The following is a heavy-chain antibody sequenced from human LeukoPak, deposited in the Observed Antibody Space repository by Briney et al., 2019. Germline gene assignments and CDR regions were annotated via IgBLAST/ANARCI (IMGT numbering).Heavy chain of an antibody. J-gene: IGHJ4*02. V-gene: IGHV3-48*03. Sequence: GGSLRLSCEASGFTFSSYGMNWVRQAPGKGLKWVSYISSGSTIYDADSVKGRFTISRDNAKNSLYLQMNSLRAEDTAVYYCARESIAVAGAPFDYWGQGTLVTVSS. CDR2: ISSGSTI. CDR1: GFTFSSYG. D-gene: IGHD6-19*01. CDR3: ARESIAVAGAPFDY.